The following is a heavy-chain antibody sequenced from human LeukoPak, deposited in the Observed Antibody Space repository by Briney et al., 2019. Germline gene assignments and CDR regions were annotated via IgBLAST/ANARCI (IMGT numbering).Heavy chain of an antibody. CDR3: ARAPESTPFHCYFEL. V-gene: IGHV3-23*01. CDR1: GFTFSSYA. Sequence: PGGSLRLSCAASGFTFSSYAVSGVRQAPGKGLEWVSAIRGSGGSTYSADSVKGRFTISRDNSKNTLYLQMNSLRAQDTRVYSFARAPESTPFHCYFELWGRGTLVTVSS. CDR2: IRGSGGST. J-gene: IGHJ2*01.